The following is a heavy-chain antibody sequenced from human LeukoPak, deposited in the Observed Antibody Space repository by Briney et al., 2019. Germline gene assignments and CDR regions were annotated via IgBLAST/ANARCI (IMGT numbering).Heavy chain of an antibody. Sequence: GGSLRLSCAASGFTFSSYALHWVRQAPGKGLEWVAVISYDGSNKYYADSVKGRFTISRDNSKNTLYLQMNSLRAEDTAVYYSARDLAVAGPLNWFDPWGQGTLVTVSS. V-gene: IGHV3-30-3*01. CDR2: ISYDGSNK. CDR1: GFTFSSYA. J-gene: IGHJ5*02. D-gene: IGHD6-19*01. CDR3: ARDLAVAGPLNWFDP.